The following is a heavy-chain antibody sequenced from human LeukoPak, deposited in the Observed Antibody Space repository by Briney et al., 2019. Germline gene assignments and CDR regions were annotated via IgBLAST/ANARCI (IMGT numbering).Heavy chain of an antibody. J-gene: IGHJ6*02. Sequence: PGGSLRLSCAASGFTFSSYAMSWVRQAPGKGLEWVSAISGSGGSTYYADSVKGRFTISRDNSKNTLYLQMNSQRAEDTAVYYCAKEDYYGSGSYYYYYGMDVWGQGTTVTVSS. D-gene: IGHD3-10*01. CDR2: ISGSGGST. V-gene: IGHV3-23*01. CDR3: AKEDYYGSGSYYYYYGMDV. CDR1: GFTFSSYA.